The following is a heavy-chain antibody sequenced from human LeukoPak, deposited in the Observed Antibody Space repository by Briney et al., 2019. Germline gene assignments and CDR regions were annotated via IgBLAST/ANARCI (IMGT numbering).Heavy chain of an antibody. CDR1: GGSIRSSYYY. Sequence: PSETLSPTSTVSGGSIRSSYYYWGWIRQPPGKGLEWIGSIYDSGSTYYNPSLKSRVTISVDTSKNQFSLKLNSVTAADTAVYYCAREGAARPVDYWGQGTLVTVSS. V-gene: IGHV4-39*02. J-gene: IGHJ4*02. D-gene: IGHD6-6*01. CDR3: AREGAARPVDY. CDR2: IYDSGST.